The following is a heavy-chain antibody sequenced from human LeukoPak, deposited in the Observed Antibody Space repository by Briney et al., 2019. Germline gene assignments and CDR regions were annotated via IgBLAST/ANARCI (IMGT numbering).Heavy chain of an antibody. Sequence: SETLSLTCTVSGGSISSYYWSWIRQPPGRGLEWIGYIYYSGSTNYNPSLKSRVTISVDTSKNQFSLKLSSVTAADTAVYYCARIDYADYYYGMDVWGQGTTVTVSS. CDR2: IYYSGST. V-gene: IGHV4-59*08. J-gene: IGHJ6*02. D-gene: IGHD4-17*01. CDR1: GGSISSYY. CDR3: ARIDYADYYYGMDV.